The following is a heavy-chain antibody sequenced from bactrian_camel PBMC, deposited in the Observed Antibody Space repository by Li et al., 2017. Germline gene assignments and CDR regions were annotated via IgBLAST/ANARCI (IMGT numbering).Heavy chain of an antibody. V-gene: IGHV3S1*01. CDR2: MHIGGVQI. CDR1: GWTYDSYC. D-gene: IGHD6*01. Sequence: HVQLVESGGGTVLAGGSLNVPCVGSGWTYDSYCMGWFRQAPGKEREGVAAMHIGGVQIYYADSVKGRFTISKDRAQATLYLQMNNLKPEDTAMYYCAADRRAQGRDAGSWY.